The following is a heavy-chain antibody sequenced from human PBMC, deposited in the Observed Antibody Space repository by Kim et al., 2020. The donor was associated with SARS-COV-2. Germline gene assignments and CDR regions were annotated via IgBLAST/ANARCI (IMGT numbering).Heavy chain of an antibody. V-gene: IGHV4-34*01. J-gene: IGHJ4*02. Sequence: NYNPSLKSRVTISVDTSKNQFSLKRSSVTAADTAVYYCARAETTVTPFDYWGQGTLVTVSS. CDR3: ARAETTVTPFDY. D-gene: IGHD4-17*01.